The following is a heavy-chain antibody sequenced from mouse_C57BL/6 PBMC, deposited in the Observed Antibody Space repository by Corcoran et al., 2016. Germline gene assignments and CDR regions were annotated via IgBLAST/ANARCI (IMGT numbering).Heavy chain of an antibody. V-gene: IGHV1-26*01. D-gene: IGHD2-12*01. CDR1: GYTFTDYY. J-gene: IGHJ2*01. CDR3: ARSYYTGIY. Sequence: EVQLQQSGPELVKPGASVKISCKASGYTFTDYYMNWVKQSHGKSLEWIGAINPNNGGTSYNQKFKGKATLTVDKSASTAYMEIRSLTSEDSAVYYCARSYYTGIYWGQGTTLTVSS. CDR2: INPNNGGT.